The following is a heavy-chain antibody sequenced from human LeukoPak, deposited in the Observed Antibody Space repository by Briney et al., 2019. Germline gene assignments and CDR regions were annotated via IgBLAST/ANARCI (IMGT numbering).Heavy chain of an antibody. Sequence: GGSLRLSCAASGFTFSSYSMNWVRQAPGKGLEWVSSISSSSSYIYYADPVKGRFTISTYNAKNSLYLEMSSLRAEDTAVYYCARAMSSSRGPFDYWGQGTLVTVSS. J-gene: IGHJ4*02. CDR2: ISSSSSYI. V-gene: IGHV3-21*01. CDR1: GFTFSSYS. CDR3: ARAMSSSRGPFDY. D-gene: IGHD6-13*01.